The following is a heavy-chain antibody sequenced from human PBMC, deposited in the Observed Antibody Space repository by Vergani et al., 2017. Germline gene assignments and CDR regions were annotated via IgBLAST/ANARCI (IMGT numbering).Heavy chain of an antibody. CDR3: ARXFIAAAGNPYYYYGMDV. J-gene: IGHJ6*02. Sequence: QVTLKESGPVLVKPTETLTLTCTVSGFSLSNARMGVSWIRQPPGKALEWLAHIFSNDEKSYSTSLKSRLTISKDTSKSQVVLTMTNMDPVDTATYYCARXFIAAAGNPYYYYGMDVWGQGTTVTVSS. D-gene: IGHD6-13*01. V-gene: IGHV2-26*01. CDR2: IFSNDEK. CDR1: GFSLSNARMG.